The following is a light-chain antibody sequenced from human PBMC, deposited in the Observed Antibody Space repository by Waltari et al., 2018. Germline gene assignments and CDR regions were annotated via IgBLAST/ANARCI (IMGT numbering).Light chain of an antibody. CDR1: QDVSNY. CDR3: QQCDNLPLT. J-gene: IGKJ4*01. Sequence: DIQMTLSPSSLSASVGDRVTITCQASQDVSNYLNWYQLKPGKAPKLLIYDASNLETGVPSRFSGSGSGTDFTFTISSLQPEDIATYYCQQCDNLPLTFGGGTKVDIK. V-gene: IGKV1-33*01. CDR2: DAS.